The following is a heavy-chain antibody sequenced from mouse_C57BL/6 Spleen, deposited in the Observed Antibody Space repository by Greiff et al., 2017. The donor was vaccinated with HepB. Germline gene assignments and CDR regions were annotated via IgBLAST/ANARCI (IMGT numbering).Heavy chain of an antibody. CDR1: GFTFSSYA. D-gene: IGHD3-3*01. J-gene: IGHJ2*01. V-gene: IGHV5-4*01. Sequence: EVKLVESGGGLVKPGGSLKLSCAASGFTFSSYAMSWVRQTPEKRLEWVATISDGGSYTYYPDNVKGRFTISRDNAKNNLYLQMSHLKSEDTAMYYCARETGRGFDYWGQGTTLTVSS. CDR3: ARETGRGFDY. CDR2: ISDGGSYT.